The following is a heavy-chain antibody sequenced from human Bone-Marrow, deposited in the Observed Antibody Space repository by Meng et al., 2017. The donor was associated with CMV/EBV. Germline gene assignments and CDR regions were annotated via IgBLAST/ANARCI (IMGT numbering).Heavy chain of an antibody. CDR2: IYYSGNT. CDR3: ARHRGGNYYDSSGYFDY. V-gene: IGHV4-39*01. D-gene: IGHD3-22*01. CDR1: GFTFSTYW. J-gene: IGHJ4*02. Sequence: GSLRLSCAASGFTFSTYWMSWIRQPPGKGLEWIGSIYYSGNTYYNPSLKSRVTISVDTSKNQFSLKLNSVTAADTAVYYCARHRGGNYYDSSGYFDYWGQGTLVTVSS.